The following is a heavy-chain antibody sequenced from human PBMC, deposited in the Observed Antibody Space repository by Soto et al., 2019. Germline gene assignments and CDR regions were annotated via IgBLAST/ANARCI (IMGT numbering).Heavy chain of an antibody. J-gene: IGHJ6*02. Sequence: EVQLVESGGGLVTPGGSLRLSCTGTGFSFSPAWMNWVRQAPGKGLEWVGRMKSYRGGGTTDYAATVQGRFTISRDDSKNTLYLHMTSLKCEDTALYFCTWQQDVYCGKAVGGQGSTVTVSS. V-gene: IGHV3-15*07. CDR3: TWQQDVYCGKAV. D-gene: IGHD6-13*01. CDR2: MKSYRGGGTT. CDR1: GFSFSPAW.